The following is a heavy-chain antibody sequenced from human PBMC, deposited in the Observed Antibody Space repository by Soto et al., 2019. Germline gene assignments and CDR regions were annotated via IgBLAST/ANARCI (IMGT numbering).Heavy chain of an antibody. D-gene: IGHD2-15*01. Sequence: EVQLVESGGGLVQPGGSLRLSCAASGFTFSSYWMYWVRQAPGRGLVWVSRIHSDGSSTSYADSVKGRFTISRDNAKNTVYMQRKIFRAEDKPGHYFARGRYCGGGTCYGNYYCDYWGQGSPVTVSS. J-gene: IGHJ4*02. CDR1: GFTFSSYW. CDR3: ARGRYCGGGTCYGNYYCDY. CDR2: IHSDGSST. V-gene: IGHV3-74*01.